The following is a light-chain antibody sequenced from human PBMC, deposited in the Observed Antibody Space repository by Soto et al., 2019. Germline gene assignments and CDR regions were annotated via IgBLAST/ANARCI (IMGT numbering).Light chain of an antibody. CDR2: GAS. J-gene: IGKJ2*01. Sequence: EIVLTQSPGTLSLSPGERATLSCRASQSVSSSYLVWYQQKPGQAPRLVISGASSRATGIPDRFTGSGSGADFTLTINSLEPEDFAVYYCQQFVSSPYTFGQGTKVEIK. V-gene: IGKV3-20*01. CDR3: QQFVSSPYT. CDR1: QSVSSSY.